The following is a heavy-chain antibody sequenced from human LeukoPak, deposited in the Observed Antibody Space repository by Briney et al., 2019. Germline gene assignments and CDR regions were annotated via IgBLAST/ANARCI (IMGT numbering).Heavy chain of an antibody. CDR3: ASDGIKGDYYYMDV. CDR1: GYSFTTYY. Sequence: GASVNISCKASGYSFTTYYLHWVRQAPGQGLEWMGINNPGGGSAVYGQKFQGRVSMTRDMSTSTVYMELRSLRSEDTAVYYCASDGIKGDYYYMDVWGKGTTVTVSS. CDR2: NNPGGGSA. V-gene: IGHV1-46*01. D-gene: IGHD3-10*01. J-gene: IGHJ6*03.